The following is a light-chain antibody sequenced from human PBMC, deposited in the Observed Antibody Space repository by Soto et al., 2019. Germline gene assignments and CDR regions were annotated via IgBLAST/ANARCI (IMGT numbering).Light chain of an antibody. CDR2: GNS. J-gene: IGLJ2*01. CDR3: QSYDSSLSGLV. CDR1: SSNIGAGYD. V-gene: IGLV1-40*01. Sequence: QPVLTQPPSVSGAPGQRVTISCTGSSSNIGAGYDVHWYQQLPGTAPKLLIYGNSNRPSGVPDRFSGSKSGTSASLAITGLQAEDEADYYRQSYDSSLSGLVFGGGTKLNVL.